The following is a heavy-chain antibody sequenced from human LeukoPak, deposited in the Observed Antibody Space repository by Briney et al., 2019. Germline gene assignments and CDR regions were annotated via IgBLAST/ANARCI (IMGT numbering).Heavy chain of an antibody. CDR2: INNDGRST. D-gene: IGHD3-3*01. CDR3: AKDDRGITIFGVVTDYFDY. CDR1: GFTFSSHW. J-gene: IGHJ4*02. V-gene: IGHV3-74*01. Sequence: PGGSLRLSCAPSGFTFSSHWMHWVRQAPGKGLMWVSRINNDGRSTSYADSVKGRFTISRDNSKNTLYLQMNSLRAEDTAVYYCAKDDRGITIFGVVTDYFDYWGQGTLVTVSS.